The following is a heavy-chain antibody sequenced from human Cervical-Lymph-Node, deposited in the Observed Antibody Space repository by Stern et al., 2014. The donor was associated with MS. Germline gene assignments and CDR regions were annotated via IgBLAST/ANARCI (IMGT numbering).Heavy chain of an antibody. D-gene: IGHD2-2*01. V-gene: IGHV1-46*01. CDR1: GYTFTSYY. CDR2: INPSGGSK. CDR3: ARGIGYCSSTSCILSG. J-gene: IGHJ4*02. Sequence: QVQLVQSGAEVKKPGASVKVSCKASGYTFTSYYMHWVRQAPGQGLEWMGIINPSGGSKSYAQKFQGRVTMTRDTSKSTVYMELSSLRSEDTAVYYCARGIGYCSSTSCILSGWGQGTLVTVSS.